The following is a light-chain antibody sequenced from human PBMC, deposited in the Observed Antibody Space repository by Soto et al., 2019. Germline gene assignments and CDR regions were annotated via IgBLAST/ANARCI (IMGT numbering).Light chain of an antibody. J-gene: IGKJ1*01. Sequence: ESVLTQSPGTLSLSPGERPTLSCRASQSVSSNSLAWYQQKPGQAPRLLIYGASSRATGTPDRFSGSGSGTDFTLTISRLEPEDFAVYYCQQFGGSPPSWTFGQGTKVEI. CDR1: QSVSSNS. CDR2: GAS. CDR3: QQFGGSPPSWT. V-gene: IGKV3-20*01.